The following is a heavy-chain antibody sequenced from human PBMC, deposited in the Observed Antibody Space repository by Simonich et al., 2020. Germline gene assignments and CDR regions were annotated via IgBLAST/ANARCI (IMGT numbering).Heavy chain of an antibody. V-gene: IGHV1-2*06. CDR3: ARVPGIYYYYGMDV. CDR1: GYTFTGYY. CDR2: IKPNSGGT. Sequence: GAEVKKPGASVKVSCKASGYTFTGYYMHWVRQAPGQGLEWMGRIKPNSGGTNYAQKFQGRVTMTRDTSISTAYMELSRLRSDDTAVYYGARVPGIYYYYGMDVWGQGTTVTVSS. J-gene: IGHJ6*02. D-gene: IGHD3-10*01.